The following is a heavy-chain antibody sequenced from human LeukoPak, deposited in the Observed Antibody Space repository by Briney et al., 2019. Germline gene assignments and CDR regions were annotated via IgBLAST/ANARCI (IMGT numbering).Heavy chain of an antibody. V-gene: IGHV3-74*01. J-gene: IGHJ4*02. Sequence: GGSLRLSCAASGFRFSNYWIHWVRPAPAKGLVWVSRIRTDGGSTAYADFVKGRFTISRDNAKNTVYLQMNSLRADDTAVYYCARDMETGGRAFDSWGQGTLVTVSS. D-gene: IGHD2-8*02. CDR1: GFRFSNYW. CDR3: ARDMETGGRAFDS. CDR2: IRTDGGST.